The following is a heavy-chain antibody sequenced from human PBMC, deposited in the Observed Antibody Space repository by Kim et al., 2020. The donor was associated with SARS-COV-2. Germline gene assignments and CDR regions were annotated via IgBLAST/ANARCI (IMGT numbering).Heavy chain of an antibody. J-gene: IGHJ6*02. V-gene: IGHV4-31*02. Sequence: SPSLESRITMSLDTSKNQFSLKLNAVTAADTAVYYWAREGEPRGDYGMDVWGHGTAVTVSS. CDR3: AREGEPRGDYGMDV. D-gene: IGHD1-26*01.